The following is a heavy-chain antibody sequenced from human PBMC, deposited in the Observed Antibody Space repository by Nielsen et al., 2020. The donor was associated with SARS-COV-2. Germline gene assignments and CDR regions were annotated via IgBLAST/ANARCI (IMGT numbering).Heavy chain of an antibody. CDR2: IAYSGRP. CDR3: ARDRNTPPNAGWFDP. V-gene: IGHV4-34*01. Sequence: AESLSLTCAVFGWSFSDYPCSWIRQSPGKGLDWIGVIAYSGRPNHNPSLKSLVTISVAPSKNQFSLRLRPVPAADTAVFYCARDRNTPPNAGWFDPWCRGTGDTVSS. D-gene: IGHD3-16*02. J-gene: IGHJ5*02. CDR1: GWSFSDYP.